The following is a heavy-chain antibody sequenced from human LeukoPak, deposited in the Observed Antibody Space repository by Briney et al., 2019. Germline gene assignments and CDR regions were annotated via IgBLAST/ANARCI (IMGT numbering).Heavy chain of an antibody. D-gene: IGHD3-10*01. V-gene: IGHV3-23*01. CDR3: ARDRAPLLWFGELLSPVDY. J-gene: IGHJ4*02. Sequence: GGSLRLSCAASGFTFSSYAMSWVRQAPGKGLEWVSAISGSGGSTYYADSVKGRFTISRDNSKNTLYLQMNSLRAEDTAVYYCARDRAPLLWFGELLSPVDYWGQGTLVTVSS. CDR2: ISGSGGST. CDR1: GFTFSSYA.